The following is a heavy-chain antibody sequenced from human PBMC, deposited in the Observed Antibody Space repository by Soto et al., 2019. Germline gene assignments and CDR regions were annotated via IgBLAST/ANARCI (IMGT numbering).Heavy chain of an antibody. Sequence: WMHWVRQAPGKGLVWVSRINSGGYSTNYADSLKGRFTISKDNAKNTLYLQMNSLRAEDTAVYYCARGYSSGFDAFDIWGQGTMVTVSS. CDR3: ARGYSSGFDAFDI. CDR1: W. J-gene: IGHJ3*02. CDR2: INSGGYST. V-gene: IGHV3-74*01. D-gene: IGHD6-19*01.